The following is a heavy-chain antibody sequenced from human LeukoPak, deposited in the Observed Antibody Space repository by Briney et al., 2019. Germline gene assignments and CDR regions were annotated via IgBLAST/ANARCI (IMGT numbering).Heavy chain of an antibody. D-gene: IGHD6-19*01. CDR3: ARDRTAVAPHYYYYMDV. CDR1: GYTLTELS. J-gene: IGHJ6*03. Sequence: ASVKVSCKVSGYTLTELSMHWVRQAPGKGLEWMGGFDPEDGETIYAQKFQGRVTMTEDTSTDTAYMELRSLRSDDTAVYYCARDRTAVAPHYYYYMDVWGKGTTVTISS. CDR2: FDPEDGET. V-gene: IGHV1-24*01.